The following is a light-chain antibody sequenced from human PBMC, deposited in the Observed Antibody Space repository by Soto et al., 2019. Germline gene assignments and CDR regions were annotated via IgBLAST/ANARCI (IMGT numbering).Light chain of an antibody. J-gene: IGKJ4*01. CDR3: QQYNNWPLLT. CDR2: GAS. V-gene: IGKV3-15*01. Sequence: EIVMTQSPATLSVSPGERATLSCRASQSVSSNLAWYQQKPCQAPRLLIYGASTRTTGIPARFSGSGSGIEFTLTISSLQSEDFAVYYCQQYNNWPLLTCGGGTEVEIK. CDR1: QSVSSN.